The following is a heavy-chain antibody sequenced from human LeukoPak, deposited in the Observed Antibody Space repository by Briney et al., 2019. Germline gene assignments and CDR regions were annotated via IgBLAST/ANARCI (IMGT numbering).Heavy chain of an antibody. D-gene: IGHD3-10*01. CDR3: ARERMYSGSGSTYPYYDY. CDR2: IKPDGSEK. Sequence: GGSLRLSCAASGFTFSSYWMSWVRQSPGKGLEWLANIKPDGSEKYFTDSVKGRFTISRDNAKNALYLEMNSLRAEDTAEYFCARERMYSGSGSTYPYYDYWGQGTLVTVSS. CDR1: GFTFSSYW. V-gene: IGHV3-7*01. J-gene: IGHJ4*02.